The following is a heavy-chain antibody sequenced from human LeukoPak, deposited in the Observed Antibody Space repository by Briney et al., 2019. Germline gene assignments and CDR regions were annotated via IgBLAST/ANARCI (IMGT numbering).Heavy chain of an antibody. D-gene: IGHD6-13*01. V-gene: IGHV5-51*01. CDR1: GYSFTSYW. J-gene: IGHJ4*02. CDR3: SRTHSSSWPYSFDY. CDR2: IYPGDSDT. Sequence: GESLKISCKAFGYSFTSYWIGWVRQMPGKGLEWMGIIYPGDSDTRSSPSFQGQVTISADKSISTAYLQWSSLKASDTAIYYCSRTHSSSWPYSFDYWGQGTLVTVSS.